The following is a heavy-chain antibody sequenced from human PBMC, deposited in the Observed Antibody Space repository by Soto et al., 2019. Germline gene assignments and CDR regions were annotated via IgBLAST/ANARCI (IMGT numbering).Heavy chain of an antibody. CDR2: ISWDESSK. Sequence: QVQLVDSGGGVVQPGRSLRLSCAASGFTFSSYTMHWVRQAPGKGLQWVALISWDESSKYYADSVKGRCTISRDNSKNTLYLQMTSLGPEDTAVYYCARSIAVSGTPEFDYWGRGTLVSVSS. J-gene: IGHJ4*02. D-gene: IGHD6-19*01. CDR3: ARSIAVSGTPEFDY. V-gene: IGHV3-30-3*01. CDR1: GFTFSSYT.